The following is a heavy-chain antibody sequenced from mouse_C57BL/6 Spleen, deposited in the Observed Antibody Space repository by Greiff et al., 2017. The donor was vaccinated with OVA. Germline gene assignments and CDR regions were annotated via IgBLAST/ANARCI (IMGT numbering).Heavy chain of an antibody. V-gene: IGHV1-15*01. CDR3: TNYYGSSSFAY. D-gene: IGHD1-1*01. Sequence: VQLQQSGAELVRPGASVTLSCKASGYTFTDYEMHWVKQTPVHGLEWIGAIDPETGGTAYNQKFKGKAILTADKSSSTAYMELRSLTSEDSAVYYCTNYYGSSSFAYWGQVTLVTVSA. J-gene: IGHJ3*01. CDR1: GYTFTDYE. CDR2: IDPETGGT.